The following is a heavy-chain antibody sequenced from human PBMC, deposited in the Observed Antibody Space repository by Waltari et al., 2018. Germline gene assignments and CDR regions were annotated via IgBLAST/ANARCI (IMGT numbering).Heavy chain of an antibody. CDR1: GFTFSSYG. Sequence: QVQLVESGGGVVQPGRSLRRSCAASGFTFSSYGMHWVRQAPGKGLEWVAVISYDGSNKYYADSVKGRFTISRDNSKNTLYLQMNSLRAEDTAVYYCAKESSRGVRWFDPWGQGTLVTVSS. V-gene: IGHV3-30*18. D-gene: IGHD6-6*01. CDR3: AKESSRGVRWFDP. J-gene: IGHJ5*02. CDR2: ISYDGSNK.